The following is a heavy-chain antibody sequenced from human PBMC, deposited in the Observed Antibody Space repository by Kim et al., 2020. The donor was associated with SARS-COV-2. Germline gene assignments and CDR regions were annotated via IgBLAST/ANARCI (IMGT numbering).Heavy chain of an antibody. CDR3: ARDPARGNGWPRGHFDF. CDR1: GGSISTGAHY. Sequence: SETLSLTCTGSGGSISTGAHYWTWIRQHPGKGLEWIGYISYSGSTFYNPSLKSRVTISIDRSKNQFSLKLSSVTAADTAVYYCARDPARGNGWPRGHFDFWGQGTLVTVSP. CDR2: ISYSGST. J-gene: IGHJ4*02. D-gene: IGHD6-19*01. V-gene: IGHV4-31*03.